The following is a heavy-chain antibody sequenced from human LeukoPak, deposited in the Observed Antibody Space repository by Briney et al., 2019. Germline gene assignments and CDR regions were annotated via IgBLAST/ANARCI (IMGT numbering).Heavy chain of an antibody. CDR3: AREPSTPPYYYGMDV. Sequence: PGGSLRLSCAASGFTVSSNYMSWVRQAPGKGLEWVSVIYSGGSTYYADSVKGRFTISRDNSKNTLYLQMNSLRAEDTAVYYCAREPSTPPYYYGMDVWGQGTTVTVSS. CDR1: GFTVSSNY. J-gene: IGHJ6*02. CDR2: IYSGGST. D-gene: IGHD4-11*01. V-gene: IGHV3-53*01.